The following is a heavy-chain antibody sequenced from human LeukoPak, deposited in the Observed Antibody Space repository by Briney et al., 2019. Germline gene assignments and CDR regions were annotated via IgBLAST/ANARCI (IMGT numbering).Heavy chain of an antibody. D-gene: IGHD1-1*01. CDR1: GFTFSSYS. CDR3: ARMGHDILVPSGMDV. J-gene: IGHJ6*02. Sequence: GGSLRLSCAASGFTFSSYSMNWVRQAPGKGLEWVSSISSSSSYIYYADSVKGRFTISRDNAKNTLYVQMNSLRAEDTAVYYCARMGHDILVPSGMDVWGQGTRSPSP. CDR2: ISSSSSYI. V-gene: IGHV3-21*06.